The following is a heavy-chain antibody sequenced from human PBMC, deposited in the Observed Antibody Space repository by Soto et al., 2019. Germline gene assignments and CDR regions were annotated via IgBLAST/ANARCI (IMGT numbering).Heavy chain of an antibody. CDR1: GFTFNNYG. J-gene: IGHJ4*02. D-gene: IGHD1-1*01. CDR3: AKGGLLTIMYYFDY. V-gene: IGHV3-30*18. Sequence: PGWSLRLSCAASGFTFNNYGMHWVRQAPGKGLEWVAVTSYDGSTTYYADSAKGRFTISRDNSKNTLYLQMNSLRVEDTAVYYCAKGGLLTIMYYFDYWGQGTPVTVS. CDR2: TSYDGSTT.